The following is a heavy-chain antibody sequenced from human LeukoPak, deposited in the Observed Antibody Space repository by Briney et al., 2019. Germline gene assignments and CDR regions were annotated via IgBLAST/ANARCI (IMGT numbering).Heavy chain of an antibody. V-gene: IGHV4-59*01. CDR1: GCSRRSYY. J-gene: IGHJ5*02. Sequence: SETLSLTCTVSGCSRRSYYWSWIPQPPGKGLKWIGYIYYSGSTNYNPTPKSRVTISVETSKNQFSLKLSSVTAADTAVYYCAGTGIRETDSRWLDPWGQGPLVTVSS. CDR3: AGTGIRETDSRWLDP. D-gene: IGHD6-13*01. CDR2: IYYSGST.